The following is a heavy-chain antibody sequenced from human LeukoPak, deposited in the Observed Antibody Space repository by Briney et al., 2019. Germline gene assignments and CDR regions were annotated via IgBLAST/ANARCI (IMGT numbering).Heavy chain of an antibody. D-gene: IGHD5-18*01. V-gene: IGHV3-21*01. J-gene: IGHJ3*02. CDR3: ARNRVGRYSYGGDAFDI. Sequence: GGSLRLSCAASGFTFSSYSMNWVRQAPGKGLEWVSSISSSSSYIYYADSVKGRFTISRDNAKNSLYLQMNSLRAEDTAVYYCARNRVGRYSYGGDAFDIWGQGTMVTVSS. CDR2: ISSSSSYI. CDR1: GFTFSSYS.